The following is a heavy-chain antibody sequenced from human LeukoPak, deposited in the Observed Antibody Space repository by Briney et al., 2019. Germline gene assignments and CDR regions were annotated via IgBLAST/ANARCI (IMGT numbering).Heavy chain of an antibody. Sequence: GASVKVSCKASGYTFTSYDINWVRQATGQGLEWMGWMNPNSGNTGYAQKFQGRVTITRNTSISTAYMELSSLRAEDMALYYCAKSGSYSSPYYFDYWGQGTLVTVSS. CDR3: AKSGSYSSPYYFDY. J-gene: IGHJ4*02. CDR2: MNPNSGNT. V-gene: IGHV1-8*03. D-gene: IGHD3-10*01. CDR1: GYTFTSYD.